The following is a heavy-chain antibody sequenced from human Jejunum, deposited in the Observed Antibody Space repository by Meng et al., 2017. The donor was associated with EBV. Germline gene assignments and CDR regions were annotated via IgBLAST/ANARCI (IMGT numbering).Heavy chain of an antibody. V-gene: IGHV3-23*01. J-gene: IGHJ4*02. Sequence: VALLEFGGGLVQPGVSLRLSCAASGFTFTTDAMSWVRQAPGKGLEWVSVITGSGGSTYYADSVKGRFTISRDSSKNTLYLQMNSLRAEDTAVYYCAKLVRDWGQGTLVTVSS. CDR1: GFTFTTDA. CDR2: ITGSGGST. D-gene: IGHD2/OR15-2a*01. CDR3: AKLVRD.